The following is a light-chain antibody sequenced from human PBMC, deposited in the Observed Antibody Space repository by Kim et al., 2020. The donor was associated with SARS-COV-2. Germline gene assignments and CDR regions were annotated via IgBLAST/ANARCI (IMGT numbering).Light chain of an antibody. CDR3: TAWDDRLNALV. V-gene: IGLV1-44*01. Sequence: GQRVTISCSGSNSNVGTNTVNWFQQLPGTAPKVLIYLDTLRPSGVPDRFSGSKSGTTASLDISGLQSEDEADYYCTAWDDRLNALVFGTGTKVTVL. J-gene: IGLJ1*01. CDR1: NSNVGTNT. CDR2: LDT.